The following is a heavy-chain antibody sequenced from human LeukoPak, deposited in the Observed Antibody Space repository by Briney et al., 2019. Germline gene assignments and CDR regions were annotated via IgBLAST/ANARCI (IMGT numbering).Heavy chain of an antibody. CDR1: GFNFSSYD. CDR3: ASGGYSGYSATPYYYYMDV. J-gene: IGHJ6*03. Sequence: PGGSLRLSCAASGFNFSSYDMNWVRQAPGKGLEWVSYISSSGSTIYYADSVKGRFTISRDNAKNSLYLQMNSLRAEDTAVYYCASGGYSGYSATPYYYYMDVWGKGTTVTISS. CDR2: ISSSGSTI. D-gene: IGHD5-12*01. V-gene: IGHV3-48*03.